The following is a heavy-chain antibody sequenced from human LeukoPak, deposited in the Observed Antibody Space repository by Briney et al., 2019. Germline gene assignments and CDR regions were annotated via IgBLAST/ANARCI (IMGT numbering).Heavy chain of an antibody. V-gene: IGHV3-30*02. D-gene: IGHD3-16*01. Sequence: GGSLRLSCAASGLIFSSYGMHWVRQAPGEGLEWVAYIRHDESKTFYADSVKGRFTISRDNSKNTLNLQMHSLRAEDTALYYCAKPVIPSAYQGTYYMDVWGKGTTVTVSS. CDR2: IRHDESKT. J-gene: IGHJ6*03. CDR3: AKPVIPSAYQGTYYMDV. CDR1: GLIFSSYG.